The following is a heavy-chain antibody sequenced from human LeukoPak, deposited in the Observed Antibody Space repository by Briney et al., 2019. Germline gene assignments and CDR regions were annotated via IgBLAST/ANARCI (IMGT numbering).Heavy chain of an antibody. V-gene: IGHV1-69*04. J-gene: IGHJ4*02. CDR1: GGTFSSYA. Sequence: SVKVSCKASGGTFSSYAFSWVRQAPGQGLEWMGRIIPILGIAHYAQKFQGRVTITADKSTSKAYMELSSLRSEDTAVYYCARAGPDSGSYAYYFDYWGQGTLVTVSS. D-gene: IGHD3-16*01. CDR2: IIPILGIA. CDR3: ARAGPDSGSYAYYFDY.